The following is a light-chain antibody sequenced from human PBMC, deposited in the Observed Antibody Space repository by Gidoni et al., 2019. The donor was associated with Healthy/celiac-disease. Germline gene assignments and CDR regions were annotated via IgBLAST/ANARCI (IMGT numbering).Light chain of an antibody. Sequence: EIVLTQSPGTLSLSPGERATLSCRASETVSDAYLAWYQQKPGQAPRLLMYGASSRVTGIPDRFSGTGSWTDFTLIITRLEPEDFAVYYCQQYGSSPLTFGGGTKVEI. CDR2: GAS. CDR1: ETVSDAY. J-gene: IGKJ4*01. CDR3: QQYGSSPLT. V-gene: IGKV3-20*01.